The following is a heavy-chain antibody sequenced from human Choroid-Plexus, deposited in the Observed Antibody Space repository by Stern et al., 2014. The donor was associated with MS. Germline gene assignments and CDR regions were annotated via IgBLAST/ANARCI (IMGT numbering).Heavy chain of an antibody. J-gene: IGHJ5*02. CDR3: AKDRQYLTYFFDH. V-gene: IGHV3-30*18. CDR1: GFTLGSCA. Sequence: QVQLVQSGGGVVQPGRPLRLSCVASGFTLGSCAMHWVRQAPGKGLEWVAGVSYDGSNKYYADSVKGRFNISRDNSQNTLYMQMSSLRPEDTAVYYCAKDRQYLTYFFDHWGQGSLVTVSS. D-gene: IGHD2/OR15-2a*01. CDR2: VSYDGSNK.